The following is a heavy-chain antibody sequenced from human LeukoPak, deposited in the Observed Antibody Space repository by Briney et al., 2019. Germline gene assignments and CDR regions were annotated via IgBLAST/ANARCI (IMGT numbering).Heavy chain of an antibody. Sequence: ASVEISCKVSGYTFTDYYMHWVQQAPGKGLEWMGLVDPEDGETIYAEKFQGRVTITADTSTDTAYMELSSLRSEDTAVYYCATAPLFIAVAGTSGYWGQGTLVTVSS. CDR2: VDPEDGET. D-gene: IGHD6-19*01. V-gene: IGHV1-69-2*01. CDR3: ATAPLFIAVAGTSGY. CDR1: GYTFTDYY. J-gene: IGHJ4*02.